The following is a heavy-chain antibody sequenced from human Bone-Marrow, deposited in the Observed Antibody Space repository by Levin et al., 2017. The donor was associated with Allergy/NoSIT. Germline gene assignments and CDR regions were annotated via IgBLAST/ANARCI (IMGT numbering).Heavy chain of an antibody. Sequence: GGSLRLSCAASGFPFSEIWMSWVRQAPGKGLEWIGRIKSKTEGGTTDSAAVVKGRFTISRDDSKNTLYLKMNSLKTEDTGVYFCTTDGLMDLWGQGTTVRVS. CDR3: TTDGLMDL. CDR1: GFPFSEIW. J-gene: IGHJ6*02. CDR2: IKSKTEGGTT. V-gene: IGHV3-15*01.